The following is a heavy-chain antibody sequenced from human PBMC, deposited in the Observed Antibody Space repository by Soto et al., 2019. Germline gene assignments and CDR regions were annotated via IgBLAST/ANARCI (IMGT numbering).Heavy chain of an antibody. Sequence: QVQLVESGGGVVQPGRSLRLSCAVSGFTFRSYGMHWVRQAPGKGLEWVAVISYDGSNKYYADSVKGRFTISRDNSKNTLYVQMNSLRAEDTAVYYCAKGSRDGYNSNWFDPWGQGTLVTVSS. D-gene: IGHD5-12*01. CDR1: GFTFRSYG. J-gene: IGHJ5*02. CDR2: ISYDGSNK. CDR3: AKGSRDGYNSNWFDP. V-gene: IGHV3-30*18.